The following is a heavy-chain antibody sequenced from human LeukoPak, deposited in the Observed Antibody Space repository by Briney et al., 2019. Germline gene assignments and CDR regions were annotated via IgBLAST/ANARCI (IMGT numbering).Heavy chain of an antibody. Sequence: PSETLSLTCTVSGGSISSGGYYWSWIRQHPGKGLEWIGYIYYSGSTYYNPSLKSRVTISVDTSKNQFSLKLSSVTAADTAVYYCARARFLELPYGMDVWGQGTTVTVSS. CDR2: IYYSGST. CDR1: GGSISSGGYY. CDR3: ARARFLELPYGMDV. V-gene: IGHV4-31*03. D-gene: IGHD3-3*01. J-gene: IGHJ6*02.